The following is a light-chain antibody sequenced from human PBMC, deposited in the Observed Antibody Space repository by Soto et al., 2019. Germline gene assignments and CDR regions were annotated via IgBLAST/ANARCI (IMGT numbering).Light chain of an antibody. CDR3: SSYTGSSTVV. Sequence: QSALTQPASVSGSPGQSITISCTGTTSDVGAYNYVSWYQQHPGKAPKLMIYEVSNRPSGVSNRFSGSKSGNTASLTISGLQAEDEADYYCSSYTGSSTVVFGGGTQLTVL. V-gene: IGLV2-14*01. CDR1: TSDVGAYNY. J-gene: IGLJ2*01. CDR2: EVS.